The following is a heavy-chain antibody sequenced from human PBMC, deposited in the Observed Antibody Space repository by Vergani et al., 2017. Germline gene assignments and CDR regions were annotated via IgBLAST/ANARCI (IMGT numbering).Heavy chain of an antibody. CDR1: DSSIMTNPY. CDR3: ARHRGSGGFFPSSYFYEMDV. Sequence: QVQLQESGPGLVKPSETLTLTCDVSDSSIMTNPYWGWFRQSPGKGLEWIGCIHHSGDTHYNSSLKCRVSISIVSSSKFSLSLTSVTAADTAIYYGARHRGSGGFFPSSYFYEMDVWGHGTTVTVSS. CDR2: IHHSGDT. D-gene: IGHD3-10*01. V-gene: IGHV4-38-2*01. J-gene: IGHJ6*02.